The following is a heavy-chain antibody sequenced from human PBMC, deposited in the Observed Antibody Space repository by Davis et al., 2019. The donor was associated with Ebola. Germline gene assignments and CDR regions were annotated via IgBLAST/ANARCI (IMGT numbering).Heavy chain of an antibody. V-gene: IGHV3-23*01. J-gene: IGHJ4*02. Sequence: GGSLRLSCAASGFTFSSYAMSWVRQAPGKGLEWVSAIRDSGGRIYYADSVKGRFTISRDNSKNTLYLQMNSLRAEDTALYYCVKKGHYDSSGYYGPFDYWGQGTLVTVSS. CDR1: GFTFSSYA. CDR2: IRDSGGRI. CDR3: VKKGHYDSSGYYGPFDY. D-gene: IGHD3-22*01.